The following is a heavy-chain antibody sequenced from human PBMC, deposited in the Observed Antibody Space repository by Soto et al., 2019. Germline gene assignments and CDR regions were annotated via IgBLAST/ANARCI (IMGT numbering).Heavy chain of an antibody. V-gene: IGHV4-31*03. CDR3: ARRLARNNYDFWSGHPPPGYYYYGMDV. CDR1: GGSISSGGYY. Sequence: SETLSLTCTVSGGSISSGGYYWSWIRQHPGKGLEWIGYIYYSGSTYYNPSLKSRVTISVDTSKNQFSLKLSSVTAADTAVYYCARRLARNNYDFWSGHPPPGYYYYGMDVWGQGTTVTVSS. D-gene: IGHD3-3*01. J-gene: IGHJ6*02. CDR2: IYYSGST.